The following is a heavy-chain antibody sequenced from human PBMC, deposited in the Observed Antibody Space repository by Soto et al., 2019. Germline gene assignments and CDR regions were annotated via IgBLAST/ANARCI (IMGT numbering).Heavy chain of an antibody. Sequence: EVQLVESGGGLVQPGGSQRLSCAASGFSFSSYWMHWVRQAPGKGLVWVSRINSDGSSTSYADSVKGRFTISRDNAKNTLYLQMNSLRPEDTAVYYCPRDQGYCSGGSCYVAGYWGQGTLVTVSS. CDR2: INSDGSST. D-gene: IGHD2-15*01. J-gene: IGHJ4*02. V-gene: IGHV3-74*01. CDR1: GFSFSSYW. CDR3: PRDQGYCSGGSCYVAGY.